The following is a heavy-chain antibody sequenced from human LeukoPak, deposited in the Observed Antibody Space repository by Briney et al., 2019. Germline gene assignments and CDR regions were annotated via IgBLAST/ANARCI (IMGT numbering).Heavy chain of an antibody. CDR3: ARELRRGGKQLGDYFDY. CDR1: GYTFTSNY. Sequence: ASVKVSCKASGYTFTSNYLHWVRQAPGQGPQWMGRINPSDGSTRYAQKFQGRVPMTRDTSASTVYMELSSLRSEDTAVFFCARELRRGGKQLGDYFDYWGQGTLVTVSS. V-gene: IGHV1-46*01. CDR2: INPSDGST. J-gene: IGHJ4*02. D-gene: IGHD1-1*01.